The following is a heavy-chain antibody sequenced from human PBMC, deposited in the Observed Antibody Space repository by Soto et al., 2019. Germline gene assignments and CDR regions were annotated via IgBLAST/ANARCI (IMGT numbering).Heavy chain of an antibody. J-gene: IGHJ4*02. Sequence: TLSLTCTVSRXTFSSGFSYWTCIRQHPGKGREWVWYIYYSGRTYYNLSLNVRVTISVDTSKNPFSLKLRSVTDAETAVYYCATGRVRNYPKIFDSWGKGTLLTVSP. CDR1: RXTFSSGFSY. D-gene: IGHD1-7*01. CDR2: IYYSGRT. CDR3: ATGRVRNYPKIFDS. V-gene: IGHV4-31*03.